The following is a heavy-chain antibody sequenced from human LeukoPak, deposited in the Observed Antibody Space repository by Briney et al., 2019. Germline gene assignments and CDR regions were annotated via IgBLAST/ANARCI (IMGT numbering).Heavy chain of an antibody. CDR2: IYYSGST. V-gene: IGHV4-59*08. CDR3: ARHPLYSSGWYVDS. D-gene: IGHD6-19*01. CDR1: SGSISSYY. J-gene: IGHJ4*02. Sequence: SETLSLTGTVSSGSISSYYWSWIRQPPGKGLEWIGYIYYSGSTNYNPPLKSRVTILVDTSKDQFSLRLISVTAADTAVYYCARHPLYSSGWYVDSWGQGTLVTVSS.